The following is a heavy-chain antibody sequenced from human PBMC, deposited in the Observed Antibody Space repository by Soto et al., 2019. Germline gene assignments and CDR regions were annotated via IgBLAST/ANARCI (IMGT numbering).Heavy chain of an antibody. CDR1: GFTFSSYA. CDR2: VSAGGDMT. J-gene: IGHJ6*02. V-gene: IGHV3-23*01. CDR3: ARGDRGGSGSPASYYYSGLDV. D-gene: IGHD3-10*01. Sequence: DVQVLESGGDLVQLGGSLRLSCAASGFTFSSYAMSWVRQAPGKGLEWVSSVSAGGDMTYYSDSVKGRFTIPRDNSNNALFLQMNSLRIEDTGLYYCARGDRGGSGSPASYYYSGLDVWGQGTTVTVS.